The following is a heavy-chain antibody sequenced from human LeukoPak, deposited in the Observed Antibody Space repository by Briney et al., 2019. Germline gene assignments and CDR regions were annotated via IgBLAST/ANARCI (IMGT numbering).Heavy chain of an antibody. CDR2: IYHSGST. Sequence: PSETLSLTCAVSGGSISSGGYPWSWIRQPPGKGLEWIGYIYHSGSTYYNPSLKSRVTISVDRSKNQFSLKLSSVTAADTAVYYCARGGALAAAFDYWGQGTLVTVSS. D-gene: IGHD6-13*01. J-gene: IGHJ4*02. V-gene: IGHV4-30-2*01. CDR1: GGSISSGGYP. CDR3: ARGGALAAAFDY.